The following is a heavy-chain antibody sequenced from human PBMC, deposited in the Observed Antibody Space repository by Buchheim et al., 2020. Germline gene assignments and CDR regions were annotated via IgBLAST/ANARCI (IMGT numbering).Heavy chain of an antibody. CDR2: FSGISGST. Sequence: EVQILDSGGDLVQPGGSLRLSCAASGFTLRTSILTWVRQAPGKGLEWVSTFSGISGSTYYADAVRGRFTISRDDVNNILYLEMKSLRAADTAIYYRAKDIGDGYEMYYFDYWGLGTL. CDR3: AKDIGDGYEMYYFDY. CDR1: GFTLRTSI. J-gene: IGHJ4*02. D-gene: IGHD5-24*01. V-gene: IGHV3-23*01.